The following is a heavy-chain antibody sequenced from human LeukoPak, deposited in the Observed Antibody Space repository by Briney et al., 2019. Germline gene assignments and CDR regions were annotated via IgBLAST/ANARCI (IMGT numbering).Heavy chain of an antibody. CDR3: ARVRLGVGDAFDI. CDR2: INPNSGGT. J-gene: IGHJ3*02. V-gene: IGHV1-2*02. CDR1: GYTFTGYY. Sequence: ASVKVSCKASGYTFTGYYMHWVRQAPGQGLEWMGWINPNSGGTNYAQKFQGRVTMTRDTSISTAYMELSRLRSDDTAVYYCARVRLGVGDAFDIWGQGTMVTVST. D-gene: IGHD3-10*01.